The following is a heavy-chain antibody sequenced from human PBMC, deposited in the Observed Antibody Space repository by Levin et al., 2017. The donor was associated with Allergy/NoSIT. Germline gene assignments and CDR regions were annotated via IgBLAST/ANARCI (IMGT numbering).Heavy chain of an antibody. J-gene: IGHJ5*02. CDR1: GGSISSYY. CDR3: ARGGDDDYSNWFDP. D-gene: IGHD4-11*01. CDR2: IYYSGST. V-gene: IGHV4-59*01. Sequence: SETLSLTCTVSGGSISSYYWSWIRQPPGKGLEWIGYIYYSGSTNYNPSLKSRVTISVDTSKNQFSLKLSSVTAADTAVYYCARGGDDDYSNWFDPWGQGTLVTVSS.